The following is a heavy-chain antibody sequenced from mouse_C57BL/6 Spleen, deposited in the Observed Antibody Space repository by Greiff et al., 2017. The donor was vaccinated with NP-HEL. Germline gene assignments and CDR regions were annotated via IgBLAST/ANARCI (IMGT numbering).Heavy chain of an antibody. CDR1: GFTFSDYG. CDR2: ISSGSSTI. D-gene: IGHD1-1*01. J-gene: IGHJ1*03. CDR3: ARASYYYGSSYGYFDV. Sequence: DVQLVESGGGLVKPGGSLKLSCAASGFTFSDYGMHWVRQAPEKGLEWVAYISSGSSTIYYADTVKGRFTISRDNAKNTLFLQMTSLRSEDTAMYYCARASYYYGSSYGYFDVWGTGTTVTVSS. V-gene: IGHV5-17*01.